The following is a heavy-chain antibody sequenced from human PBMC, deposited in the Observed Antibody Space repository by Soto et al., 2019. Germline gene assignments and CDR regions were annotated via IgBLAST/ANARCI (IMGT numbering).Heavy chain of an antibody. CDR1: GVSFVGYY. J-gene: IGHJ6*02. CDR3: ARVGGYSYHLYGMDV. CDR2: IDHGGST. V-gene: IGHV4-34*01. D-gene: IGHD5-18*01. Sequence: SETLSLTFSVYGVSFVGYYWSWIRQPPGKGLEWIGEIDHGGSTNYNPSLESRVTISFDTSRNQFSLKLKSVTAADTAVYFCARVGGYSYHLYGMDVWGQGTTVTVSS.